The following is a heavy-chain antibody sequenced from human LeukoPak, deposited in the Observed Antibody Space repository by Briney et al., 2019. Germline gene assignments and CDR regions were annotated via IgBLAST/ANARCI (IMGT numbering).Heavy chain of an antibody. V-gene: IGHV4-34*01. D-gene: IGHD1-14*01. CDR1: GGSFSGYY. CDR3: AREAPAGESAFDI. Sequence: SETLSLTCAVYGGSFSGYYWSWIRQPPGKGLEWIGEINHSRRTHYNPSLKSRVTISVDTSKNQLSLKLSSVTAADTAVYYCAREAPAGESAFDIWGQGTMVTVSS. J-gene: IGHJ3*02. CDR2: INHSRRT.